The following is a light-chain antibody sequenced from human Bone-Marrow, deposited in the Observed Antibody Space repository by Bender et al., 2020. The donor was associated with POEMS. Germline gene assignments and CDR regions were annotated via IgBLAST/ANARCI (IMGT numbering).Light chain of an antibody. V-gene: IGLV3-1*01. Sequence: YELTQPPSVSVSPGQTASITCSGNKLGDRYACWYQQRSGQSPVLVIYKDSQRPSGIPERFSGSTSGNTATLTISGTQAMDEADYYCQAWDSGTVIFGGGTKLTVL. CDR2: KDS. CDR1: KLGDRY. CDR3: QAWDSGTVI. J-gene: IGLJ2*01.